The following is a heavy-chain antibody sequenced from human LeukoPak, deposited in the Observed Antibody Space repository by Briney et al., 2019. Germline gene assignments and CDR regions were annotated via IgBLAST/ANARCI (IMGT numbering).Heavy chain of an antibody. V-gene: IGHV4-59*08. CDR3: ARTYYFGSGSYHFDY. Sequence: PSETLSLTCTVSGGSISSYYWSWIRQPPGKGLERIGYIYSSGSTNYNPSLKSRVTISVDTSKNQFSLKLTSVTAADTAVYYCARTYYFGSGSYHFDYWGQGTLVTVSS. D-gene: IGHD3-10*01. J-gene: IGHJ4*02. CDR2: IYSSGST. CDR1: GGSISSYY.